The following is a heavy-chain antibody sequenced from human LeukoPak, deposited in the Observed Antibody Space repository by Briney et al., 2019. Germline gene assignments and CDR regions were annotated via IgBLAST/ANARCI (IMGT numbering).Heavy chain of an antibody. CDR2: IYASQYT. V-gene: IGHV4-61*02. D-gene: IGHD3-10*01. CDR3: ASDLTRGGIIGSFDY. CDR1: GGSISSGGYY. J-gene: IGHJ4*02. Sequence: PSETLSLTCTVSGGSISSGGYYWSWIRQPAGKGLEWIGRIYASQYTDYNPSLKSRVTISGDTSKNQFSLNLSSVTAADTAVHYCASDLTRGGIIGSFDYWGQGILVTVSP.